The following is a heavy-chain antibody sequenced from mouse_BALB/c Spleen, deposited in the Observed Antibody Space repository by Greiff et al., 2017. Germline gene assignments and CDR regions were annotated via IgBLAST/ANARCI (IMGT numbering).Heavy chain of an antibody. CDR1: GFDFSRYW. Sequence: DVKLQESGGGLVQPGGSLKLSCAASGFDFSRYWMSWVRQAPGKGLEWIGEINPDSSTINYTPSLKDKFIISRDNAKNTLYLQMSKVRSEDTALYYCARRGGNYGFYAMDYWGQGTSVTVSS. CDR3: ARRGGNYGFYAMDY. CDR2: INPDSSTI. J-gene: IGHJ4*01. V-gene: IGHV4-1*02. D-gene: IGHD2-1*01.